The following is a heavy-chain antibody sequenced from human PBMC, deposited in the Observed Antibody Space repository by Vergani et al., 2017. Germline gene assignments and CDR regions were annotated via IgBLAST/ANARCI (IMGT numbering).Heavy chain of an antibody. CDR3: ARSSNWGSTGFDY. V-gene: IGHV2-70*04. J-gene: IGHJ4*02. D-gene: IGHD7-27*01. CDR2: IDWDDDK. Sequence: QVTLKESGPALVKPTQTLTLTCTFSGFSLSTSRMRVSWIRQPPGKALEWLARIDWDDDKFYSTSLKTRRTISKDTSKNQVVLTMTNMDPVATATYYCARSSNWGSTGFDYWGQGTLVTVSS. CDR1: GFSLSTSRMR.